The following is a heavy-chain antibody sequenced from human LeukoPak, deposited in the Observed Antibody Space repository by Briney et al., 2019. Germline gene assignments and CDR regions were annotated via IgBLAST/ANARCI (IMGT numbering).Heavy chain of an antibody. CDR1: GGSISSGDYY. J-gene: IGHJ4*02. Sequence: SQTLSLTCTVSGGSISSGDYYWSWIRQPPGEGLEWIGFIYYSGSTYYNPSLKSRVTISIDTSKNQFSLKLSSVTAADTAVYYCARDRSSGWYGGHDYWGQGTLVTVSS. CDR3: ARDRSSGWYGGHDY. D-gene: IGHD6-19*01. V-gene: IGHV4-30-4*08. CDR2: IYYSGST.